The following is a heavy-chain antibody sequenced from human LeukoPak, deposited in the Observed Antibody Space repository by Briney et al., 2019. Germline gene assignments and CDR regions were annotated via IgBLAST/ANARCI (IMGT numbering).Heavy chain of an antibody. Sequence: GGPLRLSCAASGFTFSSYSMNWVRQAPGKGLEWVSSIISSSSYIYYADSVKGSFTISRDNAKNSLYLQMNSLRAKDTAVYYCARVRFGELALDYWGQGTLVTVSS. D-gene: IGHD3-10*01. CDR3: ARVRFGELALDY. CDR1: GFTFSSYS. J-gene: IGHJ4*02. CDR2: IISSSSYI. V-gene: IGHV3-21*01.